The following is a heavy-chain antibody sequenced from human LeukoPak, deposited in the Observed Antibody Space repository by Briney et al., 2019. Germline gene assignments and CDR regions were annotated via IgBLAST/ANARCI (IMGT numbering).Heavy chain of an antibody. CDR2: IYYSGSI. V-gene: IGHV4-28*02. CDR3: ARHIHLGAFDI. D-gene: IGHD5-18*01. J-gene: IGHJ3*02. Sequence: LRLSCAASGFTFSSHGMNWVRQAPGKGLEWIGYIYYSGSIYYNPSLKSRVTMSVDTSKNQFSLKLSSVTAVDTAVYYCARHIHLGAFDIWGQGTMVTVSS. CDR1: GFTFSSHG.